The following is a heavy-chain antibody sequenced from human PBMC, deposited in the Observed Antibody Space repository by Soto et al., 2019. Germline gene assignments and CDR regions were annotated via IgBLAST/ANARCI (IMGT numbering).Heavy chain of an antibody. CDR3: ERAQSSGWRIKPFAY. D-gene: IGHD6-19*01. CDR2: ISSSGSTI. Sequence: QVQLVESGGGLVKPGGSLRLSCAASGFTFSDYYMSWIRQAPGKRLELVSYISSSGSTIYYADSVKGRFTISRDNAKNSLYLQMNSLRAEDRAVYYCERAQSSGWRIKPFAYWGQGTLVPVSS. V-gene: IGHV3-11*01. J-gene: IGHJ4*02. CDR1: GFTFSDYY.